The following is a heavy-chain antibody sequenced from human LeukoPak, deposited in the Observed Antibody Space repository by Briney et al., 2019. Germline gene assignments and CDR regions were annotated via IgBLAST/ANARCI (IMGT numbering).Heavy chain of an antibody. CDR1: GYTFTSYY. V-gene: IGHV1-46*01. D-gene: IGHD5-24*01. CDR2: INPSGGST. J-gene: IGHJ5*02. Sequence: GASVKVSCKASGYTFTSYYMHWVRQAPGQGLEWMGIINPSGGSTSYAQKFQGRVTMTRDMSTSTVYMELSSLRSEDPAVYYCARECESDGYNLGNWFDPWGQGTLVTVSS. CDR3: ARECESDGYNLGNWFDP.